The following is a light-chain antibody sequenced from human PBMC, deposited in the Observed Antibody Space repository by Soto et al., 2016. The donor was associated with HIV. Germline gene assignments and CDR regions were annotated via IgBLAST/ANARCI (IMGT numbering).Light chain of an antibody. J-gene: IGLJ2*01. Sequence: SYVLTQPPSLSVAPRKTARITCGGNNVGSKSVQWYQQKPGQAPVLVVYDDSDRPSGIPERFSGSNSGNTATLTISRVEAGDEADYYCQVWDSSDDHVVFGGGTKLTVL. CDR3: QVWDSSDDHVV. CDR1: NVGSKS. CDR2: DDS. V-gene: IGLV3-21*03.